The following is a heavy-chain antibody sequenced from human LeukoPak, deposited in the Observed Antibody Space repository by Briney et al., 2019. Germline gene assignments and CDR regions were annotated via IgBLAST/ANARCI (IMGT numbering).Heavy chain of an antibody. Sequence: PSETLSLTCTVSDGSVSSGSYYWSWIRQPPGKELEWIGYIFYSGSTNYNPSLRSRVTISVDTSKNQFSLRLTSVTAADTAVYYCARAHYDVWNGFYYFDSWGQGTLVTVSS. CDR2: IFYSGST. V-gene: IGHV4-61*01. CDR3: ARAHYDVWNGFYYFDS. J-gene: IGHJ4*02. CDR1: DGSVSSGSYY. D-gene: IGHD3-3*01.